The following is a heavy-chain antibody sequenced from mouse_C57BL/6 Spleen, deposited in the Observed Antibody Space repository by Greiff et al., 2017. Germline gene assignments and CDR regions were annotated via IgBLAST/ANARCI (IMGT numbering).Heavy chain of an antibody. CDR3: ARLVANWYCDV. V-gene: IGHV3-8*01. D-gene: IGHD1-1*02. Sequence: EVQLQESGPGLAKPSQTLSLTCSVTGYSIPSAYWNWIRKFPGNKLEYIGYIGYNGSTSYNPSLKIRISITRYTSKNQDYLQLNSVTTEDTATDYCARLVANWYCDVWGTGTTVTVSS. J-gene: IGHJ1*03. CDR1: GYSIPSAY. CDR2: IGYNGST.